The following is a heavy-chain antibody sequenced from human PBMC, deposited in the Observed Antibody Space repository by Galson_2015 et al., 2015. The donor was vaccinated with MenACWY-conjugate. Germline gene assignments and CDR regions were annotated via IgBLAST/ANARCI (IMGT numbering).Heavy chain of an antibody. CDR1: GFTFGDYA. Sequence: SLRLSCAASGFTFGDYAMSWFRQAPGKGLEWVGFIRSKAYGGTTEYAASVKGRFTISRDDSKSIAYLQMNSLKTEDTAVYYCTRVYDSSGYYVDYWGQGTLVTVSS. CDR2: IRSKAYGGTT. V-gene: IGHV3-49*03. CDR3: TRVYDSSGYYVDY. J-gene: IGHJ4*02. D-gene: IGHD3-22*01.